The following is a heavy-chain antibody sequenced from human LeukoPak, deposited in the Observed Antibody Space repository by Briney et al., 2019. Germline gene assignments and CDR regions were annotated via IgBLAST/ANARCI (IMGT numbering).Heavy chain of an antibody. CDR2: ISAYNGNT. V-gene: IGHV1-18*01. D-gene: IGHD2-2*02. Sequence: ASVKVSCKASGYTFTSYGISWVRQAPGQGLEWMGWISAYNGNTNYAQKLQGRVTMTTDTYTSTAYMELRSLRSDDTAVYYCARYCSSTSCYRAIDYWGQGTLVTVSS. J-gene: IGHJ4*02. CDR1: GYTFTSYG. CDR3: ARYCSSTSCYRAIDY.